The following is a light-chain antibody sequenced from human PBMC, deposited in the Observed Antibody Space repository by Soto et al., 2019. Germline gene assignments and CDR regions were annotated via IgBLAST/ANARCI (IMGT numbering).Light chain of an antibody. CDR3: LQRSIGFT. CDR2: GAS. J-gene: IGKJ3*01. V-gene: IGKV3-11*01. CDR1: QSVGTY. Sequence: EIVLTQSPATLSLSPGERATLSCRASQSVGTYLAWYQQKRGQSPRLLIYGASKRAPGIPARFSGSGSGTDFTLTINSLEPEDFAVYHCLQRSIGFTFDPGTKVDIK.